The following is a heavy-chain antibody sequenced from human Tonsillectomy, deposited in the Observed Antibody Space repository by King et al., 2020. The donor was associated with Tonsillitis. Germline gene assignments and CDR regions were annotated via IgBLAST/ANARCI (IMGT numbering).Heavy chain of an antibody. J-gene: IGHJ6*02. D-gene: IGHD5-12*01. CDR2: ISDDGSNK. Sequence: VQLVESGGGVVQPGRSLRLSCAASGFTFSSYAMHWVRQAPGKGLEWVAVISDDGSNKYYADSVKGRFTISRDNSKNTLYLQMNSLRAEDTAVYYCARDKGYSSYDYYSDGMDVWGQGTTVTVSS. V-gene: IGHV3-30-3*01. CDR1: GFTFSSYA. CDR3: ARDKGYSSYDYYSDGMDV.